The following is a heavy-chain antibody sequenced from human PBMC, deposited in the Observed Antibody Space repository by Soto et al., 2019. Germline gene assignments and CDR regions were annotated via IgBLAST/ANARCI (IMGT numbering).Heavy chain of an antibody. V-gene: IGHV3-53*02. CDR2: IYSSGNT. Sequence: EVQLVETGGSLIQPGGSLRLSCAVSGFTVRRNSMSWVRQAPGQGLEWVSIIYSSGNTYYAASVKGRFTMSSDTSNNTGCLQMSSLRAEDTAGYYCARVSSPFGYWGQGTLVTVSS. CDR3: ARVSSPFGY. CDR1: GFTVRRNS. D-gene: IGHD3-16*01. J-gene: IGHJ4*02.